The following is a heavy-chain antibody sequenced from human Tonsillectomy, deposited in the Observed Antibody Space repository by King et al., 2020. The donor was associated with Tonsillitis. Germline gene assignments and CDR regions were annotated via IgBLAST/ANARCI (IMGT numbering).Heavy chain of an antibody. D-gene: IGHD1-26*01. V-gene: IGHV4-61*02. CDR2: SYPSGSP. J-gene: IGHJ6*03. CDR3: AGERRGRVGTTQHYYYYYMDV. Sequence: VQLQESGPGLLKPSQTLSLTCTVSGGSISSGSYYWSWIRQPAGKGLEWIGRSYPSGSPNYNPSLKSRVTMSVDTSKNQFSLKLSSVTAADTAVYYCAGERRGRVGTTQHYYYYYMDVWGNGTTVSVSS. CDR1: GGSISSGSYY.